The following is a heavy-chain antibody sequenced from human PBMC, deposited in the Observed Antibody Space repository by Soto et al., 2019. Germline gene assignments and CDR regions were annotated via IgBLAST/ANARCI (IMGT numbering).Heavy chain of an antibody. CDR2: IIPIFGTA. CDR1: GGTFSSYA. J-gene: IGHJ4*02. D-gene: IGHD3-22*01. CDR3: ARSKGALNYYDSSGHFDY. V-gene: IGHV1-69*13. Sequence: SVKVSCKASGGTFSSYAISWVRQAPGQGLEWMGGIIPIFGTANYAQKFQGRVTITADESTSTAYMELSSLRSEDTAVYYCARSKGALNYYDSSGHFDYWGQGALVTVSS.